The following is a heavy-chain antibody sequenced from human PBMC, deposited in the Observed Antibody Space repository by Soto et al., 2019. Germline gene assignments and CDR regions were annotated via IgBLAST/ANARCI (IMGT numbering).Heavy chain of an antibody. Sequence: PGGSLRLSCVASGFTFSSYGMHWVRQAPGKGLEWMAFISHDGSNKYSADSVKGRFTISRDNSKNTLYLQMNSLRAEDTALYYCAKDWMGYSSSSEFDSWGQGALVTVSS. CDR2: ISHDGSNK. J-gene: IGHJ4*02. CDR1: GFTFSSYG. D-gene: IGHD6-6*01. CDR3: AKDWMGYSSSSEFDS. V-gene: IGHV3-30*18.